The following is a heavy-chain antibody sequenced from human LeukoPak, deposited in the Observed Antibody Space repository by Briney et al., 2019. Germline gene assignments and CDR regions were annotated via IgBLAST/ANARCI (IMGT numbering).Heavy chain of an antibody. J-gene: IGHJ4*02. Sequence: GGSLRLSCAASGFTVSSNYMSWVRQAPGKGLEWVSIIYSGGSTFYADSVKGRFTISRDNSKNTLYLQMNSLRAEDTAVYYCARDRAPLLWFGEDGGYWGQGTLVTVSS. CDR2: IYSGGST. D-gene: IGHD3-10*01. CDR3: ARDRAPLLWFGEDGGY. CDR1: GFTVSSNY. V-gene: IGHV3-53*01.